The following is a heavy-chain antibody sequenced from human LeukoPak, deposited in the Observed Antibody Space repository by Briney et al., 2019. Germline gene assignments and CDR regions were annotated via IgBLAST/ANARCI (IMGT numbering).Heavy chain of an antibody. J-gene: IGHJ6*03. CDR3: ARDPYSGTYGDTYYYYMDV. D-gene: IGHD1-26*01. V-gene: IGHV3-23*01. CDR1: GFTFSSYT. CDR2: ISGSGGST. Sequence: GGSLRLSCAASGFTFSSYTMSWVRQAPGKGLEWVSAISGSGGSTYYADSVKGRFTISRDNARNSLYLQMNSLRAEDTAVYYCARDPYSGTYGDTYYYYMDVWGKGTTVTISS.